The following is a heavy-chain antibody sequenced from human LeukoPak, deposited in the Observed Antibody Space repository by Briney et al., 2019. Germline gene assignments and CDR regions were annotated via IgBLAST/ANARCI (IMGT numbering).Heavy chain of an antibody. CDR3: ARPPSGYSGYDSYFDY. Sequence: GASLKISCKGSGSSFTSYWIGWVRQMPGKGLEWMGIIYPGDSDTRYSPSFQGQVTISADKSISTAYLQWSSPKASDAAMYYCARPPSGYSGYDSYFDYWGQGTLVTVSS. CDR2: IYPGDSDT. V-gene: IGHV5-51*01. CDR1: GSSFTSYW. J-gene: IGHJ4*02. D-gene: IGHD5-12*01.